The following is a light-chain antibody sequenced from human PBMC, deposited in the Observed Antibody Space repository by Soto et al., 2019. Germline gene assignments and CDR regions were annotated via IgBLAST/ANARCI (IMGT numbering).Light chain of an antibody. CDR2: GAS. V-gene: IGKV3-20*01. J-gene: IGKJ2*01. CDR1: QSVSSSY. Sequence: EIVLTQSPGTLSLSPGERATLSCRASQSVSSSYLAWYQQKFGQAPRLLIYGASSTATSIRDRFSCSGSVTVFTLAINRLEPEAFAVYYCQQHGSSPYTFGQGTKLEIK. CDR3: QQHGSSPYT.